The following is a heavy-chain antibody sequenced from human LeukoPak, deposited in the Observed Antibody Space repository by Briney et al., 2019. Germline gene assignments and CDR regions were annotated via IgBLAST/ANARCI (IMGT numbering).Heavy chain of an antibody. V-gene: IGHV1-2*02. D-gene: IGHD3-22*01. Sequence: ASVKVSCKASGYTFTGYYTHWVRQAPGQGLEWMGWINPNSGGTNYAQKFQGRVTMTRDTSISTAYMELSRLRSDDTAVYYCARDQGDYYDSTGDYWGQGTLVTVSS. CDR3: ARDQGDYYDSTGDY. CDR2: INPNSGGT. CDR1: GYTFTGYY. J-gene: IGHJ4*02.